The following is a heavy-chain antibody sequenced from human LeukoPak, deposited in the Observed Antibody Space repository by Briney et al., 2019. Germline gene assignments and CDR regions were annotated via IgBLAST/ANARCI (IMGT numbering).Heavy chain of an antibody. V-gene: IGHV1-18*01. CDR1: GYTFTSYG. D-gene: IGHD6-13*01. CDR3: ARDPPGYSSSWPDYYYYGMDV. Sequence: ASVKVSCKASGYTFTSYGISWVRQAPGQGLEWMGWISAYNGNTNYAQKLQGRVTMTTDTSTSTAYMELRSLRSDDTAVYYCARDPPGYSSSWPDYYYYGMDVWGQGTTVTVSS. J-gene: IGHJ6*02. CDR2: ISAYNGNT.